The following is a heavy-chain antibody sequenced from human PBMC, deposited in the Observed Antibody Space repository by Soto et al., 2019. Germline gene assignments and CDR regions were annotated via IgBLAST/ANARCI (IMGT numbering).Heavy chain of an antibody. D-gene: IGHD3-16*01. CDR2: INGYNGNA. V-gene: IGHV1-18*01. Sequence: QVQLVQSGAEVKKPGASVTVSCKASGYTFTTYGVSWVRQAPGQGLEWLGWINGYNGNAKYAENLKGRVTMTTDTATRTAYMELRSLRSDDTAVYYCARMGDVPYYYYGMDVWGQGTTVTVSS. CDR1: GYTFTTYG. CDR3: ARMGDVPYYYYGMDV. J-gene: IGHJ6*02.